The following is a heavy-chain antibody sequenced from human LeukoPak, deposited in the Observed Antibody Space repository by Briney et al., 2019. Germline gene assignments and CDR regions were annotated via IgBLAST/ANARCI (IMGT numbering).Heavy chain of an antibody. CDR1: GFTFSGYD. V-gene: IGHV3-33*01. D-gene: IGHD2-15*01. CDR3: ARGGYCSGGRCYPNWFDP. Sequence: GGSLRLSCAASGFTFSGYDIHWVRQSPDKWREGVAGIWNGGSNKSYTDSVKGRFTISRDNSKNTLYLQMNSLRAEDTAVYHCARGGYCSGGRCYPNWFDPWGQGTLVTVSS. J-gene: IGHJ5*02. CDR2: IWNGGSNK.